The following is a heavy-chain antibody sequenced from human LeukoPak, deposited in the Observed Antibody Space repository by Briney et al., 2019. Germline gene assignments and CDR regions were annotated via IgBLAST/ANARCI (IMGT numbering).Heavy chain of an antibody. J-gene: IGHJ4*02. CDR1: GYTFTSYG. Sequence: ASVKVSCKASGYTFTSYGISWVRQAPGQGLEWMGWISAYNGNTNYAQKLQGRVTMTTDTSTITAYMELRSLRSDDTAVYYCAREGGYCSSTSCYPVDYWGQGTLVTVSS. V-gene: IGHV1-18*01. CDR2: ISAYNGNT. D-gene: IGHD2-2*01. CDR3: AREGGYCSSTSCYPVDY.